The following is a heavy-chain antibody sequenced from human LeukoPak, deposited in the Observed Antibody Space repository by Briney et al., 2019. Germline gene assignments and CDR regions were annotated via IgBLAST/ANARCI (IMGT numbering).Heavy chain of an antibody. D-gene: IGHD3-9*01. CDR1: GFTFSSYS. CDR3: ARHDWLSGVSYQYYFDY. Sequence: GGSLRLSCAASGFTFSSYSMNWVRQAPGKGLEWVSAISGSGGSTYYADSVKGRFTISRDNSKNTLYLQMNSLRAEDTAVYYCARHDWLSGVSYQYYFDYWGQGTLVTVSS. J-gene: IGHJ4*02. V-gene: IGHV3-23*01. CDR2: ISGSGGST.